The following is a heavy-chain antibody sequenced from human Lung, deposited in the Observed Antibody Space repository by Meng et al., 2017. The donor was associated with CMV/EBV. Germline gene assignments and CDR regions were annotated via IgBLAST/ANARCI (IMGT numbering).Heavy chain of an antibody. CDR2: ISSSGTYI. CDR3: ARDVSPRSSAYFAIYYFYALDV. V-gene: IGHV3-21*01. CDR1: GFTFSSYS. J-gene: IGHJ6*04. D-gene: IGHD2-21*01. Sequence: GESXKISCAASGFTFSSYSMNWVRQAPGKGLEWVSSISSSGTYIYYADSVKGRFTISRDNAQNSLYLQMNSLRAEDTAVYYCARDVSPRSSAYFAIYYFYALDVWXTGTXVHGAS.